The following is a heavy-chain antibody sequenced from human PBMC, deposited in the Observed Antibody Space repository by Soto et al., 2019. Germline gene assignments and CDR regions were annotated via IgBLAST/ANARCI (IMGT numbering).Heavy chain of an antibody. V-gene: IGHV3-23*01. D-gene: IGHD3-16*01. CDR2: ISDSGGST. CDR1: GFTFSSYA. CDR3: ARIWSNGAFDI. J-gene: IGHJ3*02. Sequence: HPGGSLRLSCAASGFTFSSYAMSWVRQAPGKGLEWVSGISDSGGSTYYADSVKGRFTISRDNSKNTLYLQMNSLRAGDTAVYYCARIWSNGAFDIWGQGTMVTVSS.